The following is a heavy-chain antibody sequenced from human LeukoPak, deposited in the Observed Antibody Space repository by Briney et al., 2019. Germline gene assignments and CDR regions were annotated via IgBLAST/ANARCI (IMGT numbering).Heavy chain of an antibody. CDR3: ARVGYDSSGYYPNWFDP. Sequence: SETLSLTCTVSGGSISSYYWSWIRQPAGKGLEWIGRIYTSGSTNYDPSLKSRVTMSVDTSKNQFSLKLSSVTAADTAVYYCARVGYDSSGYYPNWFDPWGPGTLVTVSS. CDR2: IYTSGST. D-gene: IGHD3-22*01. J-gene: IGHJ5*02. V-gene: IGHV4-4*07. CDR1: GGSISSYY.